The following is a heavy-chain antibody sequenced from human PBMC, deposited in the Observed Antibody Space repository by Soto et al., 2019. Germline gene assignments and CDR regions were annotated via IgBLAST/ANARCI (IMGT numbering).Heavy chain of an antibody. D-gene: IGHD5-18*01. Sequence: PGGSLRLSCAASGFTFSSYAMSWVRQAPGKGLEWVSAISGSGGSTYYADSVKGRFTISRDNSKNTLYLQMNSLRAEDTAVYYFAKGDTAMVIFPMGPWGQGTLVTVSS. J-gene: IGHJ5*02. CDR1: GFTFSSYA. V-gene: IGHV3-23*01. CDR2: ISGSGGST. CDR3: AKGDTAMVIFPMGP.